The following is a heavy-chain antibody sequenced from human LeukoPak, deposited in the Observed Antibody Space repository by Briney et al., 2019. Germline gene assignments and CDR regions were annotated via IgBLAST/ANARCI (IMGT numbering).Heavy chain of an antibody. CDR1: GFTFSNYA. V-gene: IGHV3-23*01. Sequence: GGSLRLSCAASGFTFSNYAMSWVRQAPGKGLEWVSSIRSSGGATFYADSVKGRFTISRDSFKNTLFLQMNILRAEDTAVYYCAKSFRAYDITAGYYSFDYWGRGTLVTVSS. CDR2: IRSSGGAT. D-gene: IGHD3-22*01. J-gene: IGHJ4*02. CDR3: AKSFRAYDITAGYYSFDY.